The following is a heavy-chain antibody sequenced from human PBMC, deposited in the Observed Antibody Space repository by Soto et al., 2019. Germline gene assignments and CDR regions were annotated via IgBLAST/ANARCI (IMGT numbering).Heavy chain of an antibody. CDR3: ARVPPKRVVPAAPYYFDY. CDR1: GGSISSGDYY. D-gene: IGHD2-2*01. J-gene: IGHJ4*02. CDR2: IYYSGST. V-gene: IGHV4-30-4*01. Sequence: SETLSLTCTVSGGSISSGDYYWSWIRQPPGKGLEWIGYIYYSGSTYYNPSLKSRVTISVDTSKNQFSLKLSSVTAADTAVYYCARVPPKRVVPAAPYYFDYWGQGTLVTVSS.